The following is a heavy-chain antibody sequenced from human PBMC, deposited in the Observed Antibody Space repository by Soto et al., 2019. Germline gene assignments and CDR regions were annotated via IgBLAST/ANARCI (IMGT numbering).Heavy chain of an antibody. CDR3: ARGAVYDFWSGYYTDWFDP. V-gene: IGHV1-18*01. CDR2: ISAYNGNT. CDR1: GYTFTSYG. J-gene: IGHJ5*02. D-gene: IGHD3-3*01. Sequence: ASVKVSCKASGYTFTSYGISWVRQAPGQGLEWMGWISAYNGNTNYAQKLQGRVTMTTDTSTSTAYMELRSLRSDDTAVYYCARGAVYDFWSGYYTDWFDPWGQGTLVTVSS.